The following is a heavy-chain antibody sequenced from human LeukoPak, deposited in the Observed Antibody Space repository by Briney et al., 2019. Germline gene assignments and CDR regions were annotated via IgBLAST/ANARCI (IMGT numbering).Heavy chain of an antibody. J-gene: IGHJ4*02. CDR3: AKSHSYYYDSSGFFDY. V-gene: IGHV3-9*01. CDR1: GFTFDGYA. Sequence: GRSLRLSCAASGFTFDGYAMHWVRQAPGKGLEWVSGISWNSGSIGYADSVKGRFTISRDNAKNSLYLQMNSLRAEDTALYYCAKSHSYYYDSSGFFDYWGQGTLVTVSS. D-gene: IGHD3-22*01. CDR2: ISWNSGSI.